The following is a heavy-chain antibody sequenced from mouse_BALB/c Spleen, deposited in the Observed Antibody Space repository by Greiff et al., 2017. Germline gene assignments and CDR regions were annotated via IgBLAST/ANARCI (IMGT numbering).Heavy chain of an antibody. J-gene: IGHJ3*01. CDR3: ARDRAYYRYDGAY. D-gene: IGHD2-14*01. V-gene: IGHV5-4*02. CDR1: GFTFSDYY. CDR2: ISDGGSYT. Sequence: EVHLVESGGGLVKPGGSLKLSCAASGFTFSDYYMYWVRQTPDKRLEWVATISDGGSYTYYPDSVKGRFTISRDNAKNNLYLQMSSLKSEDTAMYYCARDRAYYRYDGAYWGQGTLVTVSA.